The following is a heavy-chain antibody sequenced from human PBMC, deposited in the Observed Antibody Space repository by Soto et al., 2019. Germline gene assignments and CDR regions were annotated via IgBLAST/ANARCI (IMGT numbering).Heavy chain of an antibody. Sequence: GGSLGLSCAASGLTFSSYWMHWVRQAPGKGLVWVSRINSDGSSTSYADSVKGRFTISRDNAKNTLYLQMNSLRAEDTAVYYCAKDERSFGVVIIPNYYFDYWGQGT. J-gene: IGHJ4*02. D-gene: IGHD3-3*01. CDR2: INSDGSST. CDR3: AKDERSFGVVIIPNYYFDY. CDR1: GLTFSSYW. V-gene: IGHV3-74*01.